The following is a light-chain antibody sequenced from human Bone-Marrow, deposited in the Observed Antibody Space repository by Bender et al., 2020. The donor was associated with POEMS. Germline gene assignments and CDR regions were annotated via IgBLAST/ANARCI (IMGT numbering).Light chain of an antibody. CDR1: SGSISNNY. V-gene: IGLV6-57*04. Sequence: FKLTQPHSVSDSPGKTVTISCSRSSGSISNNYVQWFQQRPGSAPTTVIFEDKQRPSGVPDRFSGSIDRYSNSATLTISGLKPEDEADYYCLSYDSTSRVFGSGTKLTVL. CDR3: LSYDSTSRV. CDR2: EDK. J-gene: IGLJ3*02.